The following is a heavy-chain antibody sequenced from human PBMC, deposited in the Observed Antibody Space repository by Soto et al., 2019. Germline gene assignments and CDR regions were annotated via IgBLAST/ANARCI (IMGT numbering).Heavy chain of an antibody. J-gene: IGHJ6*02. Sequence: QVQLVQSGAEVKKPGASVKVSCKASGYTFTTHYIHWVRQAPGQGPEWMGIIDPRSGSAGYAQRFQVSVTMTRDTPTSTFYMELSSLRSEDTAVYYCARGHDLPYYYYGLDVWGQGTTVTVSS. CDR2: IDPRSGSA. CDR1: GYTFTTHY. CDR3: ARGHDLPYYYYGLDV. D-gene: IGHD3-3*01. V-gene: IGHV1-46*03.